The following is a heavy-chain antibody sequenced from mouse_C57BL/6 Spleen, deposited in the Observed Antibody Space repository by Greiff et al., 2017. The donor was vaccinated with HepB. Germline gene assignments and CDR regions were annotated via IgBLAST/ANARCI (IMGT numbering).Heavy chain of an antibody. J-gene: IGHJ3*01. Sequence: QVQLQQPGAELVKPGASVKLSCKASGYTFTSYWMQWVKQRPGQGLEWIGEIDPSDSYTNYNQKFKGKATLTVDTSSSTAYMQLSSLTSEDSAVYYCARPLITTVVGGTWFAYWGQGTLVTVSA. CDR2: IDPSDSYT. CDR1: GYTFTSYW. CDR3: ARPLITTVVGGTWFAY. D-gene: IGHD1-1*01. V-gene: IGHV1-50*01.